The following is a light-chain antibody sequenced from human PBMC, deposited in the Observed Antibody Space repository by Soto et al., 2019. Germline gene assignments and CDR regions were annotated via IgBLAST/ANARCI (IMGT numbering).Light chain of an antibody. CDR2: DAS. Sequence: EIVLTQSPATLSLSPGERATLSRRASQSVSSCLAWYQQKPGQAPRLLIYDASNRATGIPARFSGSGSGTDFTLTISSLEPEDFAVYYCQQRSNWPWTFGQGTKVEIK. CDR3: QQRSNWPWT. J-gene: IGKJ1*01. V-gene: IGKV3-11*01. CDR1: QSVSSC.